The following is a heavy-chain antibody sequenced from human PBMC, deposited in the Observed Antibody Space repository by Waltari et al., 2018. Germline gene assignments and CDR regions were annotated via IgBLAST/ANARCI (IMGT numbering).Heavy chain of an antibody. Sequence: EVQLVQSGAEVKKPGATVKISCKASGYTFTDYYMHWVQQAPGKGLEWMGRGDPEDGETIYAEKFQGRVTITADTSKNQFSLKLSSVTAADTAVYYCARGTRVAALEYYFDYWGQGTLVTVSS. V-gene: IGHV1-69-2*01. D-gene: IGHD6-6*01. CDR3: ARGTRVAALEYYFDY. CDR2: GDPEDGET. CDR1: GYTFTDYY. J-gene: IGHJ4*02.